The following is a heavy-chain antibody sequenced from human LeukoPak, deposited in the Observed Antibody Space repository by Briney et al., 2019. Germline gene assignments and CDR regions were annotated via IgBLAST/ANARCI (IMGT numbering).Heavy chain of an antibody. J-gene: IGHJ5*02. CDR2: INPSGGST. Sequence: ASVKVSCKASGYTFTSYYMHWVRQAPGQGLEWMGIINPSGGSTSYAQKFQGRVTMTRDTSTSTVYTELSSLRSEDTAVYYCAREFSDCGGDCYTNWFDPWGQGTLVTVSS. CDR3: AREFSDCGGDCYTNWFDP. CDR1: GYTFTSYY. D-gene: IGHD2-21*01. V-gene: IGHV1-46*01.